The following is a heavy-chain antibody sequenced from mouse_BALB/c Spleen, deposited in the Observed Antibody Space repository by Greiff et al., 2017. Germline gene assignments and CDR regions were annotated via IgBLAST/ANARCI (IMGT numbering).Heavy chain of an antibody. V-gene: IGHV5-4*02. CDR2: ISDGGSYT. Sequence: EVKLMESGGGLVKPGGSLKLSCAASGFTFSDYYMYWVRQTPEKRLEWVATISDGGSYTYYPDSVKGRFTISRDNAKNNLYLQMSSLKSEDTAMYYCARGRDYYGRSYCAMDYWGQGTSVTVSS. J-gene: IGHJ4*01. CDR1: GFTFSDYY. D-gene: IGHD1-1*01. CDR3: ARGRDYYGRSYCAMDY.